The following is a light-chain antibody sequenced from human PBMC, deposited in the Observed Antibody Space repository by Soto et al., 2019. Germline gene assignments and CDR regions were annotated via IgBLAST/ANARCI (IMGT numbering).Light chain of an antibody. V-gene: IGKV1-39*01. Sequence: DIQMTQSPSSLSASVGDRVTITCRASQSIRSYLNWYQQKPGKAPKLRIYAASSLQSGAPSRFSGSGSGTDFTLTISSLQPEDFATYYCQQGYSTPSLTCGGGTKVEIK. CDR1: QSIRSY. CDR2: AAS. J-gene: IGKJ4*01. CDR3: QQGYSTPSLT.